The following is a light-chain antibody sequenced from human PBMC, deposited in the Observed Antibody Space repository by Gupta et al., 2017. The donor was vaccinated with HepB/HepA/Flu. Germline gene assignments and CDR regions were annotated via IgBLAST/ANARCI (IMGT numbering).Light chain of an antibody. V-gene: IGKV4-1*01. Sequence: IVMTQSPDSLAVSLVERANINCKSSQSVLYSSNNKNYLAWYQQKPGQPPKLLIYWASTRESGVPDRFSGSGSGTDFTLTISSLQAEDVAVYYCQQDYSTPLTFGGGTKVEIK. CDR2: WAS. CDR1: QSVLYSSNNKNY. CDR3: QQDYSTPLT. J-gene: IGKJ4*01.